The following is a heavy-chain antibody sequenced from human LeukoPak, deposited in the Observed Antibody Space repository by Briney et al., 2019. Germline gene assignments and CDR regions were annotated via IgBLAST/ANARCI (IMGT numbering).Heavy chain of an antibody. CDR3: ATGLSNGWSYFDD. CDR2: ISRSSDTT. V-gene: IGHV3-23*01. J-gene: IGHJ4*02. CDR1: GFSFSIYA. Sequence: GGSLRLSCAASGFSFSIYAMSWVRQAPGKGLEWVSVISRSSDTTHYADSVKGRFTISRDNSKNTLYLQMDSLRAEDTAVYFCATGLSNGWSYFDDWGQGTRATVSS. D-gene: IGHD6-19*01.